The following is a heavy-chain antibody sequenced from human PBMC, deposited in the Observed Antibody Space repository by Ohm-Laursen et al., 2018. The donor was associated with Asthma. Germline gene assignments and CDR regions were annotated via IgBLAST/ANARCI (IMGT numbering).Heavy chain of an antibody. CDR2: IKEDGSEE. J-gene: IGHJ6*02. CDR1: GLTFNSYW. V-gene: IGHV3-7*05. CDR3: TKDLLPGGADV. D-gene: IGHD1-14*01. Sequence: SLRLSCAASGLTFNSYWMTWVRQAPGKGPEWVAHIKEDGSEESYLASVKGRFTVSRDNAKNSLYLQMNNLRPEDTALYYCTKDLLPGGADVWGQGTTVTVSS.